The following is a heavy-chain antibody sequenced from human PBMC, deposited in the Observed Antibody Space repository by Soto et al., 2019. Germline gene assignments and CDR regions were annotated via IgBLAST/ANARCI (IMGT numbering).Heavy chain of an antibody. J-gene: IGHJ6*02. CDR2: IYPGDSDT. CDR1: GYRFSSYW. Sequence: GESLKISCKGSGYRFSSYWIAWVRQMPGKGLEWMGIIYPGDSDTRYSPSFEGQVTISADKSNSTAYLQWSSLKASDTAMYYCARQGSNGAYYYYGMDVWGQGTTVTVSS. D-gene: IGHD3-16*01. CDR3: ARQGSNGAYYYYGMDV. V-gene: IGHV5-51*01.